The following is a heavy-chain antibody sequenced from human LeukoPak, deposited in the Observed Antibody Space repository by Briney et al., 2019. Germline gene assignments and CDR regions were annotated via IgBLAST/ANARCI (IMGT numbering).Heavy chain of an antibody. J-gene: IGHJ6*03. Sequence: GSLRLSCAASGFTFSSYGMHWVRQAPGKGLEWVAVIWYDGSNKYYADSVKGRFTTSRDNSKNTLYLQMNSLRAEDTAVYYCAKGYYYMDVWGKGTTVTVSS. CDR1: GFTFSSYG. CDR3: AKGYYYMDV. V-gene: IGHV3-33*06. CDR2: IWYDGSNK.